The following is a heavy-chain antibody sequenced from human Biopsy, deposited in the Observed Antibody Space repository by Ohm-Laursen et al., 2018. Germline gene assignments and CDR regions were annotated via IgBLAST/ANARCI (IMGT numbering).Heavy chain of an antibody. V-gene: IGHV4-34*01. D-gene: IGHD1-26*01. Sequence: SQTLSLTCEVSGESFSDYYWSWIRQSPGKGLEWIGEINHRGRSSYSPSLQSRVTISVDASKNLFSLNMKSVTAADTAVYFCAREGGGLLPIRLTDFWGPGMMVTVSS. CDR1: GESFSDYY. CDR3: AREGGGLLPIRLTDF. J-gene: IGHJ4*02. CDR2: INHRGRS.